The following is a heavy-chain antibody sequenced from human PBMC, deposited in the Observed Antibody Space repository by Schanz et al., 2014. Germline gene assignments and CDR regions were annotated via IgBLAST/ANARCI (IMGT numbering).Heavy chain of an antibody. Sequence: QVPLVESGGGLVKPGGSLRLSCAASGFTFRDYYMSWIRQAPGKGLEWVSDISSGSSYANYADSVKGRFTISRDNAKNSLYLQMNSLRAEDTAVYFCARAHGNNWYGKGLDYWGQGTQVTVSS. V-gene: IGHV3-11*06. CDR2: ISSGSSYA. CDR3: ARAHGNNWYGKGLDY. D-gene: IGHD1-1*01. J-gene: IGHJ4*02. CDR1: GFTFRDYY.